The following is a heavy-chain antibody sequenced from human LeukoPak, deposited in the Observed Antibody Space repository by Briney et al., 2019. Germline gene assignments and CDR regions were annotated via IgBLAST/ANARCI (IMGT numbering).Heavy chain of an antibody. J-gene: IGHJ6*03. CDR1: GFNFRDYY. CDR3: ATISYDSSGFYPYYSYLMDV. D-gene: IGHD3-22*01. CDR2: IRGSSTTI. Sequence: AGGSLRLSCAASGFNFRDYYMVWIRQAPGNGLQWVAYIRGSSTTIYYAASVRGRFTISRDNAKNSLYLKRNSLRDEDTAVYLCATISYDSSGFYPYYSYLMDVWGKGTTVTVSS. V-gene: IGHV3-11*01.